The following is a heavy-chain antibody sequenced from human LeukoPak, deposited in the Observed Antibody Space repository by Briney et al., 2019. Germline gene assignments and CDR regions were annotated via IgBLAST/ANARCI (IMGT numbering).Heavy chain of an antibody. J-gene: IGHJ5*02. CDR1: GGSISSYH. D-gene: IGHD4-11*01. V-gene: IGHV4-59*01. CDR2: IYYSGST. CDR3: ARLATVRGWFDP. Sequence: PSETLSLTCTVSGGSISSYHWSWIRQPPGKGLEWIGYIYYSGSTNYNPSLKSRVTISVDTSKNQFSLKLSSVTAADTAVYYCARLATVRGWFDPWGQGTLVTVSS.